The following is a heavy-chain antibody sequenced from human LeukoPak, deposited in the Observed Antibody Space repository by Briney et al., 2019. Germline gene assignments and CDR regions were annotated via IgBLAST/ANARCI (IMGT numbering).Heavy chain of an antibody. D-gene: IGHD2-15*01. Sequence: PGGSLRLSCAASGITFSNYGMHWVRQAPGKGLEWVATILYDGSYKYYADSVKGRFTISRDNSKNTLYLQMNSLRAEDTAVYYCAKDDRGYCSGGSCYPDYWGQGTLVTVST. J-gene: IGHJ4*02. CDR2: ILYDGSYK. V-gene: IGHV3-30*18. CDR3: AKDDRGYCSGGSCYPDY. CDR1: GITFSNYG.